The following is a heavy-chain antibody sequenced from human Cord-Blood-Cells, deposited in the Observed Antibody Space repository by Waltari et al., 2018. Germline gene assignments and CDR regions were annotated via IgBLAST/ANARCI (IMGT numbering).Heavy chain of an antibody. V-gene: IGHV1-2*02. CDR1: GYTFTGYY. J-gene: IGHJ4*02. D-gene: IGHD3-3*01. Sequence: QVQPVQSGAEVKKPGASVKVPCKASGYTFTGYYMPWLRPAPGQGLEWMGWINPNSGGTNYAQKFQGRVTMTRDTSISTAYMELSRLRSDDTAVYYCARGYDFWSGYDYWGQGTLVTVSS. CDR3: ARGYDFWSGYDY. CDR2: INPNSGGT.